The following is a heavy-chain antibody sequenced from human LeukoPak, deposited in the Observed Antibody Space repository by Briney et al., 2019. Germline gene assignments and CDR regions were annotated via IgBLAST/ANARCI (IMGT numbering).Heavy chain of an antibody. CDR2: IYYSGST. V-gene: IGHV4-59*01. CDR1: GGSISSSY. Sequence: PSETLSLTCTVSGGSISSSYWSWIRQPPGKGLEWIGYIYYSGSTSYNPSLKSRVTISVDTSNNQFSPKLTAVTAPDTVFSCCARGRAIAARDYWGQGTLVTVSS. CDR3: ARGRAIAARDY. J-gene: IGHJ4*02. D-gene: IGHD6-6*01.